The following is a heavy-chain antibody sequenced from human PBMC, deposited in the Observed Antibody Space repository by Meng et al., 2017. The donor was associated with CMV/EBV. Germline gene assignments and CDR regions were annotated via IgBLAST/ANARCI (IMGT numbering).Heavy chain of an antibody. CDR3: ARDFSWDSSGYHY. J-gene: IGHJ4*02. V-gene: IGHV1-3*01. CDR1: GYTLSSYA. CDR2: INAGNGNT. Sequence: KASGYTLSSYAMHWVRQAPGQRLEWMGWINAGNGNTKYSQKFQGRVTITRDTSASTAYMELSSLRSEDTAVYYCARDFSWDSSGYHYWDQGTLVTVSS. D-gene: IGHD3-22*01.